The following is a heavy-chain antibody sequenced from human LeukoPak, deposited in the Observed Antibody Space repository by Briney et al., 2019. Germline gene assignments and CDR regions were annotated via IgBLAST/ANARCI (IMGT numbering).Heavy chain of an antibody. CDR2: IYSGDDK. CDR1: GFTVSSNY. CDR3: ARNNGGREVVGDWFDP. V-gene: IGHV3-53*01. D-gene: IGHD1-26*01. Sequence: GGSLRLSCAASGFTVSSNYMSWVRQAPGMGREWVSVIYSGDDKYYEDSVKGRFTISRDNSKNTLYLQMNSLRAEDTAVYYCARNNGGREVVGDWFDPWGQGTLVTVSS. J-gene: IGHJ5*02.